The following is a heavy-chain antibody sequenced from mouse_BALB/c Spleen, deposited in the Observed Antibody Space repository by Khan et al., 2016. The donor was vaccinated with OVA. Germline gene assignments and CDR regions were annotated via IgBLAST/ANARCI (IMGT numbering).Heavy chain of an antibody. V-gene: IGHV1-76*01. CDR3: AIEESSCNFDY. CDR2: IYPGTDNT. J-gene: IGHJ2*01. Sequence: QVHVKQSGAELVRPGASVKLSCKTSGYIFTSYWIHWVKQRSGQGIEWIARIYPGTDNTYYNEKFKDKATLTADKSSSTAYLQLSSLTTEDSSDEYWAIEESSCNFDYWGQGTTLTVSS. CDR1: GYIFTSYW. D-gene: IGHD6-2*01.